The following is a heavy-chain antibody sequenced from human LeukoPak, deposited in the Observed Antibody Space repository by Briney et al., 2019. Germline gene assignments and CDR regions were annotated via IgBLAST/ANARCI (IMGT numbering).Heavy chain of an antibody. J-gene: IGHJ4*02. CDR3: AEDSSSWYELYYFDY. V-gene: IGHV3-23*01. CDR1: GFTFSNYA. CDR2: LSGSGGST. Sequence: GGSLRLSCAASGFTFSNYAMNWVRQAPGKGLEWVSALSGSGGSTYYADSVKGRFTISRDNSKNTLYLQMNSLRAEDTAVYYCAEDSSSWYELYYFDYWGQGTLVTVSS. D-gene: IGHD6-13*01.